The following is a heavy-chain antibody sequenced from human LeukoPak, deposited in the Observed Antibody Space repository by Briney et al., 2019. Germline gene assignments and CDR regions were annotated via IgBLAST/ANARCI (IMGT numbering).Heavy chain of an antibody. CDR3: ARSMIVGARRDAFDI. V-gene: IGHV1-2*02. CDR2: INPNSGGT. Sequence: ASVKVSCKASGYTFTSYYMHWVRQAPGQGLEWMGWINPNSGGTNYAQKFQGRVTMTRDTSISTAYMELSRLRSDDTAVYYCARSMIVGARRDAFDIWGQGTMVTVSS. D-gene: IGHD1-26*01. CDR1: GYTFTSYY. J-gene: IGHJ3*02.